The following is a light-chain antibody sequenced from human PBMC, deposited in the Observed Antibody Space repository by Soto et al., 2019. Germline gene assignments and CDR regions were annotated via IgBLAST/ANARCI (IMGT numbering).Light chain of an antibody. CDR3: MQGTHWPYT. CDR1: QSLVHSDGNTH. V-gene: IGKV2-30*02. CDR2: KVS. Sequence: DVVMTQSPLSLPVTLGQPASISCRSTQSLVHSDGNTHLNWFQQRPGQSPRRLIRKVSNRESGVPDRFSGSASGTDFTLKISRVEAEDLGVYYCMQGTHWPYTFGQGTKLEIK. J-gene: IGKJ2*01.